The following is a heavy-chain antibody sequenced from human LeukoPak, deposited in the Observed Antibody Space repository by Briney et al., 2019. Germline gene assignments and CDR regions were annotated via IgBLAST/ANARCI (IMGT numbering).Heavy chain of an antibody. V-gene: IGHV4-31*03. CDR1: GGSISSGGYY. CDR2: IYYSGST. D-gene: IGHD3-10*01. J-gene: IGHJ4*02. CDR3: ASHQRGHLDY. Sequence: SETLSLTCTVSGGSISSGGYYWSWIRQHPGKGLEWIGYIYYSGSTYCNPSLKSRVTISVDTSKNQFSLKLSSVTAADTAVYYCASHQRGHLDYWGQGTLVTVSS.